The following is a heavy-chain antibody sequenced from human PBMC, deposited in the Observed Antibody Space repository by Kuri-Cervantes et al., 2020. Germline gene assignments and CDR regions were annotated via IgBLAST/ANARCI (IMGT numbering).Heavy chain of an antibody. CDR2: IYWDDDK. Sequence: SGPTLVKPTQTLTLTCTFAGVSLSTSGVGVGWIRQPPGKALEWLALIYWDDDKRYSPSLKTRLTISKDTSKNQVVLTMTNMDPVDTASYYCARTAVEMATNHPYYLGIDVWGQGTAVTVSS. J-gene: IGHJ6*02. V-gene: IGHV2-5*02. D-gene: IGHD5-24*01. CDR3: ARTAVEMATNHPYYLGIDV. CDR1: GVSLSTSGVG.